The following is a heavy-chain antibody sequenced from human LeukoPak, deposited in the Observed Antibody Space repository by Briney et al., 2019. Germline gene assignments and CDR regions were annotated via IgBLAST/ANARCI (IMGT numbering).Heavy chain of an antibody. D-gene: IGHD3-10*01. CDR3: ARVPDYYYGSGSYYPSDAFDI. V-gene: IGHV1-46*03. CDR2: INPSGGST. J-gene: IGHJ3*02. Sequence: ASVKVSCKASGYTFTTYYMHWVRQAPGQGLEWMGIINPSGGSTSYAQKFQGRVTMTRDTSTSTVYMELSSLRSEDTAVYYCARVPDYYYGSGSYYPSDAFDIWGQGTMVTVSS. CDR1: GYTFTTYY.